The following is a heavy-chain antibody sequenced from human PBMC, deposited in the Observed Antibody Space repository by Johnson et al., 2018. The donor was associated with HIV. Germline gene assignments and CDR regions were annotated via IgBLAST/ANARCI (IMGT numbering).Heavy chain of an antibody. Sequence: QMMLVESGGGVVQPGRSLRLSCAASGFTFSSYGMHWVRQVPGTGLEWVAVISSDGSNKYYADSVQGRLPISRDNSKNTLYLQMNSLRAEDTAVYYCAKHPDAFDIWGQGTMVTVSS. V-gene: IGHV3-30*18. CDR1: GFTFSSYG. J-gene: IGHJ3*02. CDR2: ISSDGSNK. CDR3: AKHPDAFDI.